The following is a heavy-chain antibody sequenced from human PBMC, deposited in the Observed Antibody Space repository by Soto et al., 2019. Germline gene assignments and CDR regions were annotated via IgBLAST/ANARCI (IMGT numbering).Heavy chain of an antibody. V-gene: IGHV1-46*01. J-gene: IGHJ4*02. D-gene: IGHD1-26*01. CDR1: GYTFTSYY. CDR2: INPSGGST. Sequence: ASVKVFCKASGYTFTSYYMHWVRQAPGQGLEWMGIINPSGGSTSYAQKFQGRVTMTRDTSTSTVYMELSSLRSEDTAVYYCATRYSGNLGAFDYWGQGTLVTVSS. CDR3: ATRYSGNLGAFDY.